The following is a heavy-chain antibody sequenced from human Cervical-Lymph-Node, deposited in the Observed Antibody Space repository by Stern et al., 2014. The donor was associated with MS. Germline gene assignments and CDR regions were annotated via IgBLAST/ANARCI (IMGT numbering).Heavy chain of an antibody. CDR3: ARAYGSGIYGMDV. V-gene: IGHV1-18*01. D-gene: IGHD3-10*01. CDR1: GYTFAGYG. CDR2: INAYNGNT. J-gene: IGHJ6*02. Sequence: QVQLVQSGGEVKKPGASVKLSCKASGYTFAGYGITWVRQTPGQGLEWMGWINAYNGNTNYAQKLKDRVAMTTDTPTSIAYLELKGLRSDDTAVYYCARAYGSGIYGMDVWGQGTTVIVSS.